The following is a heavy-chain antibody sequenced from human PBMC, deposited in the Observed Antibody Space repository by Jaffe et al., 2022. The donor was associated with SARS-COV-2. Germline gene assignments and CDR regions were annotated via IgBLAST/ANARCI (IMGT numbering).Heavy chain of an antibody. V-gene: IGHV3-7*01. CDR3: VRNGQD. D-gene: IGHD2-8*01. CDR2: INEDGTQK. Sequence: EVQMVESGGGLVQPGGSLRLSCVASGFPFSSYWMSWLCQAPGKGLEWVATINEDGTQKYYVDSVKGRFTISRDNPKNSLYLQMSSVRVEDTAVYYCVRNGQDWGQGTLVSVSS. CDR1: GFPFSSYW. J-gene: IGHJ4*02.